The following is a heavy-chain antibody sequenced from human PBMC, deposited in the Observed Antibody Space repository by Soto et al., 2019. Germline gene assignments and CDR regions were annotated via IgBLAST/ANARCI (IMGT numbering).Heavy chain of an antibody. CDR2: INAYNGKT. V-gene: IGHV1-18*01. J-gene: IGHJ4*02. CDR3: ARGVLLRPSMVRGDLDY. D-gene: IGHD3-10*01. CDR1: GYTFTTYG. Sequence: QVQLVQAGAEVKKPGASVKVSCKSAGYTFTTYGITWVRQAPGQGLEWMGWINAYNGKTNYAQKLQGRVSMTTDTSTRTAYMELKSLRSDYTAVYCCARGVLLRPSMVRGDLDYWGQGPMVTVSS.